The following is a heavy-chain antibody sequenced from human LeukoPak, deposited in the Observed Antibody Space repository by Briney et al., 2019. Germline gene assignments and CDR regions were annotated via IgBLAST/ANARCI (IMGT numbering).Heavy chain of an antibody. CDR2: IKQDGSEK. CDR3: AKDPRGEGYFDY. V-gene: IGHV3-7*01. D-gene: IGHD3-10*01. Sequence: PGGSLRLSCAASGFTFSSYWMSWVRQAPGKGLEWVANIKQDGSEKYYADSVKGRFTISRDNSKNTLYLQMNSLRAEDTAVYYCAKDPRGEGYFDYWGQGTLVTVSS. J-gene: IGHJ4*02. CDR1: GFTFSSYW.